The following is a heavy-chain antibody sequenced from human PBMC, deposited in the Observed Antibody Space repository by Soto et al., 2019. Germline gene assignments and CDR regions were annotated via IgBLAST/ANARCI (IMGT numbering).Heavy chain of an antibody. CDR1: GFTFSSYG. CDR2: ISYDGSNK. J-gene: IGHJ4*01. D-gene: IGHD2-21*02. CDR3: AKERVVVTATPDFDY. V-gene: IGHV3-30*18. Sequence: QVQMVESGGGVVQPGRSLRLSCAASGFTFSSYGMHWVLQAPGTGLEGVAGISYDGSNKYYADSVKGRVTISRDNSKNTLYLQKNRLRAEDTAVYYCAKERVVVTATPDFDYWGHGTLVTVSS.